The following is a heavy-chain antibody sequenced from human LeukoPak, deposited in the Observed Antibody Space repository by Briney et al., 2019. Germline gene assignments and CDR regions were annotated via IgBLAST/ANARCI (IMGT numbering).Heavy chain of an antibody. CDR3: ARAKGYYHDSSGYYTFDY. CDR2: INPNSGGT. V-gene: IGHV1-2*04. D-gene: IGHD3-22*01. J-gene: IGHJ4*02. Sequence: GASVKVSCKASGYTFTSYAMHWVRQAPGQGLEWMGWINPNSGGTNYAQKFQGWVTMTRDTSISTAYMELSRLRSDDTAVYYCARAKGYYHDSSGYYTFDYWGQGTLVTVSS. CDR1: GYTFTSYA.